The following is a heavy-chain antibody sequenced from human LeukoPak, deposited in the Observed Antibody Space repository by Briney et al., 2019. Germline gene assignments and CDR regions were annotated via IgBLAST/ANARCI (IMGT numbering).Heavy chain of an antibody. CDR1: GYTFTGYG. CDR2: IIPYNGNT. J-gene: IGHJ5*02. CDR3: ARGRENWFDP. V-gene: IGHV1-18*01. Sequence: GASVKVSCKASGYTFTGYGISWVRQAPGQGLEWMGWIIPYNGNTDYAQKLQGRVTMTTDTSTTTVYMELRSLTSDDTAVYYCARGRENWFDPWGQGTLVTVSS.